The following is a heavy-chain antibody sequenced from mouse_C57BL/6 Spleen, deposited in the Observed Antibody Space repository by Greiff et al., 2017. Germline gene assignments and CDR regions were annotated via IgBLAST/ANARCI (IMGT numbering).Heavy chain of an antibody. Sequence: QVQLQQSGAELVRPGASVTLSCKASGYTFTDYEMHWVKQTPVHGLEWIGAIDPETGGTAYNQKFKGKAILTADKSSSTAYMERRSLTSEDSAVYYCTREDLDYYFDYWGQGTTLTVSS. CDR2: IDPETGGT. V-gene: IGHV1-15*01. J-gene: IGHJ2*01. CDR3: TREDLDYYFDY. CDR1: GYTFTDYE.